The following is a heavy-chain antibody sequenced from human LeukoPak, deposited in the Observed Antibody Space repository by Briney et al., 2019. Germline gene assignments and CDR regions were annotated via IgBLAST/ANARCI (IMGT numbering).Heavy chain of an antibody. J-gene: IGHJ4*02. D-gene: IGHD2-15*01. CDR3: ARQLGYCSDGSCYFDY. CDR1: GFTFSSYA. CDR2: ISGSGGST. Sequence: PGGSLRLSCAASGFTFSSYAMSWVRQAPGKGLEWVSAISGSGGSTYYADSVKGRFTISRDNSKNTLYLQMNSLRAEDTAVYYCARQLGYCSDGSCYFDYWGQGTLATVSS. V-gene: IGHV3-23*01.